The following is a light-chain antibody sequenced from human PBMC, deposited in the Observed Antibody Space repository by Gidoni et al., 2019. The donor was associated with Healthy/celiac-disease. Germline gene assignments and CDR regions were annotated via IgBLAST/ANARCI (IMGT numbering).Light chain of an antibody. CDR1: SSDVGGYNY. J-gene: IGLJ3*02. V-gene: IGLV2-14*03. CDR2: DVS. Sequence: QSALTQPASVSGSPGQSITISCTGTSSDVGGYNYVSWYQQHPGKAPKLMIYDVSHRPSVVSNRFSGSKSGNTASLTISGLQAEDEADYYCSSYTSSSTRLFGGGTKLTVL. CDR3: SSYTSSSTRL.